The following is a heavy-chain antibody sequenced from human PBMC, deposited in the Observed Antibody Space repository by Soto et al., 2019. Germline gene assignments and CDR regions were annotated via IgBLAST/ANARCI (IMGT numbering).Heavy chain of an antibody. V-gene: IGHV4-30-4*01. D-gene: IGHD6-25*01. CDR3: ARRYSSVYYYYGMDV. CDR2: IYYSGST. J-gene: IGHJ6*02. CDR1: GGSISSGDYY. Sequence: QVQLQESGPGLVKPSQTLSLTCTVSGGSISSGDYYWSWIRQPPGKGLEWIGYIYYSGSTYYNPSLKSRVTISVDTPKNQFSLKLSSVTAADTAVYYCARRYSSVYYYYGMDVWGQGTTVTVSS.